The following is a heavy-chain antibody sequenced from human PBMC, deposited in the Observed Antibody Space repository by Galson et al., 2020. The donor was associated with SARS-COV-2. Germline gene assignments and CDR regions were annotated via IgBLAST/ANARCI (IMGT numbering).Heavy chain of an antibody. CDR3: AKDQAYMVRGVIITPSWFDP. Sequence: SQTLSLTCAISGDSVSSNSAAWNWIRQSPSRGLEWLGRTYYRSKWYNDYAMSMKSRITINPDTSTNQFSLQLNSVTPEDSAVYYCAKDQAYMVRGVIITPSWFDPWGQGTLVTVSS. V-gene: IGHV6-1*01. CDR1: GDSVSSNSAA. D-gene: IGHD3-10*01. J-gene: IGHJ5*02. CDR2: TYYRSKWYN.